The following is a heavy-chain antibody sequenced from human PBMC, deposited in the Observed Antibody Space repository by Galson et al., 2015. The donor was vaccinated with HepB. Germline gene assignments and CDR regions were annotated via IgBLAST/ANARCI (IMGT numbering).Heavy chain of an antibody. CDR3: ARSFYSNDAFDV. CDR2: IGSSSSYI. Sequence: SLRLSCAASKFTLSAYSMNWVRQAPGKGLEWVSSIGSSSSYIYYTDSVRGRFTISRDNAKNSLYLQMNSLRAEDTAVYYCARSFYSNDAFDVWGQGTLITVSS. J-gene: IGHJ3*01. D-gene: IGHD2-15*01. V-gene: IGHV3-21*01. CDR1: KFTLSAYS.